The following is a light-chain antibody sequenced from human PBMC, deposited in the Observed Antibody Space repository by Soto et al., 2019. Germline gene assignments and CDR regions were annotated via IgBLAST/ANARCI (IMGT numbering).Light chain of an antibody. V-gene: IGKV1-5*03. CDR1: QSVDTC. CDR3: QQFYRYPLS. J-gene: IGKJ1*01. Sequence: DIQMTQSPSTLSASVGDRVTITCRASQSVDTCLAWYQQKPGKAPHLLIYKASSLETGVPSRFSGMGSVTVFTLTIFILQPDDFATHYCQQFYRYPLSFGQGTKVDIK. CDR2: KAS.